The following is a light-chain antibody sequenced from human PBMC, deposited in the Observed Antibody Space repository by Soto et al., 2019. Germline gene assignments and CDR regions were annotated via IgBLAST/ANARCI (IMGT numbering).Light chain of an antibody. CDR2: EAS. J-gene: IGKJ1*01. CDR3: QQYYDFRT. V-gene: IGKV1-5*03. Sequence: IQLTQSPSPLSGSVGDRVTITCRASQGVSTWLAWYQQRPSQAPKLLVYEASKLQSGVPSRFSASGSVRDFTLTIRSLQPEDSATYYCQQYYDFRTFGQGTKVEI. CDR1: QGVSTW.